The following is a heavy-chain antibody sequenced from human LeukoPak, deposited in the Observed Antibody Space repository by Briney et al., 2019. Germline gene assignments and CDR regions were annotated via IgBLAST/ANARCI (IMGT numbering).Heavy chain of an antibody. CDR1: GYTFTSYG. CDR2: ISAYNGNT. CDR3: ASRRFGVDDAFDI. V-gene: IGHV1-18*01. D-gene: IGHD3-3*01. Sequence: GASVKVSCKASGYTFTSYGISWVRQAPGQGLEWMGWISAYNGNTNYAQKLRGRVTMTTDTSTSTAYMELRSLRSDDTAVYYCASRRFGVDDAFDIWGQGTMVTVSS. J-gene: IGHJ3*02.